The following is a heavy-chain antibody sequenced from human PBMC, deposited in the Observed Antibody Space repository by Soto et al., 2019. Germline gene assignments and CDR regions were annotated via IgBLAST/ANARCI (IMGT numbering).Heavy chain of an antibody. J-gene: IGHJ4*02. CDR3: AKPDYYDSSGYYPFDY. Sequence: VQLLESGGGLVQPGGSLRLSCAASGFTFDTYAMAWVRQAPGKGLEWVAVISYDGSNKYYADSVKGRFTISRDNSKNTLYLQMNSLRAEDTAVYYCAKPDYYDSSGYYPFDYWGQGTLVTVSS. CDR1: GFTFDTYA. V-gene: IGHV3-30*18. CDR2: ISYDGSNK. D-gene: IGHD3-22*01.